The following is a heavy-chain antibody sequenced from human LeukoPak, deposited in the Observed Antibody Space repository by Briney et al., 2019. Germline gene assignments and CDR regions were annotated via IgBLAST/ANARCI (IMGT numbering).Heavy chain of an antibody. D-gene: IGHD2-15*01. CDR3: GRSHRGCSGGSCYGYYFDY. CDR1: GSIFTSYW. J-gene: IGHJ4*02. CDR2: IYPGDSDT. Sequence: GASLKISCQGSGSIFTSYWIGWVRQLPGKGLEWMGIIYPGDSDTRYSPSFQGQVTISADKSISIAYLQWSSLKASDTAMYYCGRSHRGCSGGSCYGYYFDYWGQGILVTVSS. V-gene: IGHV5-51*01.